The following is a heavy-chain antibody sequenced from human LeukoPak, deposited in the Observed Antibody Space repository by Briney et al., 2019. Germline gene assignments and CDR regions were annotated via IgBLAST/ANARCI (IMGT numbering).Heavy chain of an antibody. CDR1: GYSISRAYY. CDR2: IYHSGST. Sequence: SGTLSLTCTVSGYSISRAYYWGWTRQPPGKGLEWIGSIYHSGSTYYNPSLKSRVTISVDTSKNQYSLKLTSVTAADTAVYYCARDLSYPLGLSDLDYWGQETLVTVS. V-gene: IGHV4-38-2*02. D-gene: IGHD2/OR15-2a*01. CDR3: ARDLSYPLGLSDLDY. J-gene: IGHJ4*02.